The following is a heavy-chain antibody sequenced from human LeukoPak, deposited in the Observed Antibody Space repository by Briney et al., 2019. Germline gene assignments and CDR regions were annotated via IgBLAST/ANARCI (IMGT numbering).Heavy chain of an antibody. J-gene: IGHJ4*02. CDR2: ISSSGDLT. CDR1: GFTFSTYA. Sequence: PGGSLRLSCAASGFTFSTYAMSWVRQAPGKGLEWVSAISSSGDLTFYIDSVKGRFTISRDNSKNTLYLQMNSLRADDTAVYYCAKRNSGWSLYYFDYWSQGTLVTASS. V-gene: IGHV3-23*01. CDR3: AKRNSGWSLYYFDY. D-gene: IGHD6-19*01.